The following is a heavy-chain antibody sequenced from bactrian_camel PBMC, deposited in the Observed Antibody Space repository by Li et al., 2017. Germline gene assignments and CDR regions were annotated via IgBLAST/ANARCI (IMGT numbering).Heavy chain of an antibody. Sequence: QVQLVESGGGSVQAGGSLRLSCAASGLTYRVNFMAWFRQAPGKEREEVAGISASGVTEYADSVKGRFTISQDSAENTVYLQMNSLKPEDSAMYYCAAGGRGVYCGFQSTYFTSWGQGTQVTVS. J-gene: IGHJ6*01. CDR3: AAGGRGVYCGFQSTYFTS. V-gene: IGHV3S53*01. CDR1: GLTYRVNF. CDR2: ISASGVT. D-gene: IGHD1*01.